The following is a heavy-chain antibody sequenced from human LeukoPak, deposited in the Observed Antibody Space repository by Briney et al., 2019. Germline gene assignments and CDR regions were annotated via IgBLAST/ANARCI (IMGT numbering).Heavy chain of an antibody. CDR3: AGLRIAAAGTEFDY. V-gene: IGHV1-69*05. CDR2: IIPIFGTA. J-gene: IGHJ4*02. D-gene: IGHD6-13*01. Sequence: GASVKVSCKASGGTFSSYAISWVRQAPGQGLEWMGGIIPIFGTANYAQKFQGRVTITTDESTSTAYMELSSLRSEDTAVYYCAGLRIAAAGTEFDYWGQGTLVTVSS. CDR1: GGTFSSYA.